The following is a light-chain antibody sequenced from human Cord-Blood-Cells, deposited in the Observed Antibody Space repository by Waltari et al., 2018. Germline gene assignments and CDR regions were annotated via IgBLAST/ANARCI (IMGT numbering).Light chain of an antibody. CDR2: DVS. Sequence: QSALTQPASVSGSPGQSITISCTGTSSDVGGYNYVSWYQQHPGKAPKLMIYDVSKRPSCVSNRFSGSKSGNTASLTISVLQAEDEADYYCSSYTSSSTFVVFGGGTKLTVL. CDR3: SSYTSSSTFVV. V-gene: IGLV2-14*01. CDR1: SSDVGGYNY. J-gene: IGLJ2*01.